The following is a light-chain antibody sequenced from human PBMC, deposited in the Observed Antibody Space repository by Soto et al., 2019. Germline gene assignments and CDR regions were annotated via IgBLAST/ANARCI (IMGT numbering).Light chain of an antibody. Sequence: EVVMTQSPATLSVSPGEGATLSCRASQSVRSNLAWYQQKPGQAPRVLIYDASNRATGIPARFSGSGSGTDFTLTISRLEPEDFAVYYCQQYGDSPRTFGQGTRLEIK. CDR3: QQYGDSPRT. CDR2: DAS. V-gene: IGKV3-15*01. CDR1: QSVRSN. J-gene: IGKJ5*01.